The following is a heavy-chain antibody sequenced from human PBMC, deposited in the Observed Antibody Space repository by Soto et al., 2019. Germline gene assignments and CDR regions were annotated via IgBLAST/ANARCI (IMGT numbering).Heavy chain of an antibody. D-gene: IGHD6-19*01. CDR3: AREPGGRAVLLYYFDS. V-gene: IGHV3-30-3*01. Sequence: HPGGSLRLSCAASGFTFTHYALHWVRQAPGKGLEWVAVISYDGSNTYYADSVKGRFTISRDNSKNTLYLQMNSLRAEDTAVYYCAREPGGRAVLLYYFDSLGQGPLVTVSS. J-gene: IGHJ4*02. CDR1: GFTFTHYA. CDR2: ISYDGSNT.